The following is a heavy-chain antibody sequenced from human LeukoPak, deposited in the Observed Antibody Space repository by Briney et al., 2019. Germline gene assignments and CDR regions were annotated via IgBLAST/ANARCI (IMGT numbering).Heavy chain of an antibody. CDR1: GGSLSSFY. CDR2: IYYSGST. J-gene: IGHJ3*02. V-gene: IGHV4-59*08. CDR3: ARHSGSRDGFDI. D-gene: IGHD1-26*01. Sequence: PSETLSLTCTVSGGSLSSFYWSWIRQPLGKGLEWIGYIYYSGSTNYNPSLKSRVTISVDTSKNQFSLKLSSVTAADTAVYYCARHSGSRDGFDIWGQGTMVTVSS.